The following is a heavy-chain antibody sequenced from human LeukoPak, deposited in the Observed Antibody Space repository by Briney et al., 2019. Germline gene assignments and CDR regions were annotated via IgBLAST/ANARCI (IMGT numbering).Heavy chain of an antibody. CDR3: RTDRYGDYGDYIDY. CDR2: INPNSGGT. V-gene: IGHV1-2*02. CDR1: GYTFTVYY. D-gene: IGHD4-17*01. J-gene: IGHJ4*02. Sequence: ASVTVSCKASGYTFTVYYMHWVRQAPGQGLEWMGWINPNSGGTNYAQKFQDRVTMTRDTSISTAYMELSRLRSDDTAVYYCRTDRYGDYGDYIDYWGQGTLVTVSS.